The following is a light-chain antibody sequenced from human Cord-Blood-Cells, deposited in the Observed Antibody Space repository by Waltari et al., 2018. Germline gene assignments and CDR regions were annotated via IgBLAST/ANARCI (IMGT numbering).Light chain of an antibody. CDR2: SNN. CDR3: AAWDDSLNGWV. J-gene: IGLJ3*02. Sequence: QSVLTQPPSSSGTPEQRVTISCSGSSSNIGSTTVNWYQQLPGPAPKLLIYSNNQRPSGVPDRFSGSKSGTSASLAISGLQSEDEADYYCAAWDDSLNGWVFGGGTKLTVL. CDR1: SSNIGSTT. V-gene: IGLV1-44*01.